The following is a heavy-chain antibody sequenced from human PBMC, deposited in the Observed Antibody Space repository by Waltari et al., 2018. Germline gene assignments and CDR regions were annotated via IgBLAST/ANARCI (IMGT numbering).Heavy chain of an antibody. V-gene: IGHV4-59*01. CDR3: ARGGADSSGYDY. Sequence: QVQLPESGPGLVTPSETLSLTCPASGGSLCSYYWSWIRQPPGKGLEWIGYIYYSGSTNYNPSLKSRVTISVDTSKNQFSLKLSSVTAADTAVYYCARGGADSSGYDYWGQGTLVTVSS. D-gene: IGHD3-22*01. CDR1: GGSLCSYY. J-gene: IGHJ4*02. CDR2: IYYSGST.